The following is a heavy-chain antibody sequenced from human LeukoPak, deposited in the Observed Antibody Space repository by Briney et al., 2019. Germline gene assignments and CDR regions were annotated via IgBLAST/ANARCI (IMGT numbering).Heavy chain of an antibody. D-gene: IGHD6-19*01. CDR1: GGSFSGYY. V-gene: IGHV4-34*01. CDR3: ASSLYSSGPKKDY. CDR2: INHSGST. J-gene: IGHJ4*02. Sequence: PSETLSLTCAVYGGSFSGYYWSWIRQPPGKGLEWIGEINHSGSTNYNPSLKSRVTISVDTSKNQFSLKLSSVTAADTAVYYRASSLYSSGPKKDYWGQGTLVTVSS.